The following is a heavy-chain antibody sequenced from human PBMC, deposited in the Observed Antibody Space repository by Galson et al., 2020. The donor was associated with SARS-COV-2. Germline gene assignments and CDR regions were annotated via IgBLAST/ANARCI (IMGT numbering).Heavy chain of an antibody. V-gene: IGHV3-33*01. Sequence: GGSLRLYCAASGFTFSSYGMHWVRQAPGKGLEWVAVIWYDGSNKYYADSVKGRFTISRDNSKNTLYLQMNSLRAEDTAVYYCARDLGARVVPADLDYWGQGTLVTVSS. CDR1: GFTFSSYG. CDR2: IWYDGSNK. CDR3: ARDLGARVVPADLDY. J-gene: IGHJ4*02. D-gene: IGHD2-2*01.